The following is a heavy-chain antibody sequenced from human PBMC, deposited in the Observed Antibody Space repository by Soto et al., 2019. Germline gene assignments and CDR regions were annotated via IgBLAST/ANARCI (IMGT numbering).Heavy chain of an antibody. CDR2: ISGIGDYT. CDR1: GFTFSSYA. CDR3: AKDSRSHPQGWFDP. Sequence: EVQSLESGGGLVQPGESLRLSCAASGFTFSSYAMTWVRQAPGKGLEWVSSISGIGDYTYFADSVKGRFTISRDNSKDTLYLQMSSLRVEDTAIYYCAKDSRSHPQGWFDPWGQGTLVTVSS. D-gene: IGHD2-15*01. J-gene: IGHJ5*02. V-gene: IGHV3-23*01.